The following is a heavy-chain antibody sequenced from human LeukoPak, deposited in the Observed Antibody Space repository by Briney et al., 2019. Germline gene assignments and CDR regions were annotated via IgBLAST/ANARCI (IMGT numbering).Heavy chain of an antibody. V-gene: IGHV4-34*01. CDR3: ARELLWFGEWYMDV. Sequence: SETLSLTCAVYGGSFSGYYWSWIRQPPGKGLEWIGEINHSGSTNYNPSLKSRVTISVDTSKNQFSLKLSSVTAADTAVYYCARELLWFGEWYMDVWGKGTTVTISS. CDR2: INHSGST. D-gene: IGHD3-10*01. J-gene: IGHJ6*03. CDR1: GGSFSGYY.